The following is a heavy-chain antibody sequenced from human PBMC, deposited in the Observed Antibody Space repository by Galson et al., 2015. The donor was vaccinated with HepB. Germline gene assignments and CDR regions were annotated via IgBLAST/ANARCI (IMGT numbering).Heavy chain of an antibody. CDR1: GFPLSSYT. CDR3: ARGPDYGDYVYYYYGMDV. V-gene: IGHV3-64*01. CDR2: ISTNGVST. J-gene: IGHJ6*02. Sequence: SLRLSCAASGFPLSSYTIHWVRQAPGKGLEYVSAISTNGVSTYYANSVKGRFTISRDNFKNTLHLQMGSLRAEDMGVYYCARGPDYGDYVYYYYGMDVWGQGTTVTVSS. D-gene: IGHD4-17*01.